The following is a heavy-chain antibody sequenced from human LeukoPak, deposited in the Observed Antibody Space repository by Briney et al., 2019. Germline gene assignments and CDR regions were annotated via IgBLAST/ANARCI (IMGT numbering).Heavy chain of an antibody. Sequence: ASVKVSCKASGYTLTNYYMHWVRQAPGQGLEWMGLINPTGSSTNYAQKFRGRVTMTRDTSTTTVYMELSSLRSEDTAVYYCAREESGGYFDYWGQGTLVTVSS. D-gene: IGHD2-8*02. V-gene: IGHV1-46*01. J-gene: IGHJ4*02. CDR3: AREESGGYFDY. CDR1: GYTLTNYY. CDR2: INPTGSST.